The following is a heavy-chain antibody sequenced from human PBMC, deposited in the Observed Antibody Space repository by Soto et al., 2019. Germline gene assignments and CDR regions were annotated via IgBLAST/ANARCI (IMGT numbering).Heavy chain of an antibody. CDR2: IYHSGST. CDR3: ARILHHYYGSGSYGY. J-gene: IGHJ4*02. CDR1: GGSISSSNW. Sequence: QVQLQESGPGLVKPSGTLSLTCAVSGGSISSSNWWSWVRQPPGKGLEWIGKIYHSGSTNYNPSLKSRVTITVDKSKIQFSLKLSSVTAADTAVYYCARILHHYYGSGSYGYWGQGTLVTVSS. D-gene: IGHD3-10*01. V-gene: IGHV4-4*02.